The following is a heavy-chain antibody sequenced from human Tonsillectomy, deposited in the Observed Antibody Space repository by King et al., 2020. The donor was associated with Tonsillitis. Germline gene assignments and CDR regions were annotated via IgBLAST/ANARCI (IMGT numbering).Heavy chain of an antibody. CDR3: ARAYGSGNYYIFDY. CDR2: IIPIAGIA. V-gene: IGHV1-69*09. D-gene: IGHD3-10*01. CDR1: GGTFSSYG. Sequence: VQLVESGAEVKKPGSSVKVSCKASGGTFSSYGISWVRQAPGQGLEWMGRIIPIAGIANYAQKFQGRVTITADKSTSTAYMELSSLRSEDTAVYYCARAYGSGNYYIFDYWGQGTLVTVSS. J-gene: IGHJ4*02.